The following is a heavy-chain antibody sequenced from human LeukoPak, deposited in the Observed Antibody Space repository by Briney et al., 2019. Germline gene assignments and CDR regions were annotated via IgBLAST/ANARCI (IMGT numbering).Heavy chain of an antibody. CDR2: IKEDGREQ. CDR3: ARERRGFPENFDS. D-gene: IGHD2-21*01. CDR1: GFTFSSYA. J-gene: IGHJ4*02. Sequence: PGRSLRLSCAASGFTFSSYAMHWVRQTPGKGLTWVANIKEDGREQYYVDSVKGRFTISRDNVKNSLYLQMNSLRVEDTAVYYCARERRGFPENFDSWGQGTLVTVSS. V-gene: IGHV3-7*01.